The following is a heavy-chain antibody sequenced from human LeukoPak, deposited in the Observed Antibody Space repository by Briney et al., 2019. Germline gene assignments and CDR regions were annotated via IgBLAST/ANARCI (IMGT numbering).Heavy chain of an antibody. D-gene: IGHD6-19*01. J-gene: IGHJ5*02. CDR3: AKDWGSGGWYNYFDP. Sequence: GGSLRLSCAASGFTFSSYSMNWVRQAPGKGLEWVSSISSSSSYIYYADSAKGRFTISRDNAKNSLYLQMNSLRAEDTAVYYCAKDWGSGGWYNYFDPWGQGTLVTVSS. V-gene: IGHV3-21*01. CDR1: GFTFSSYS. CDR2: ISSSSSYI.